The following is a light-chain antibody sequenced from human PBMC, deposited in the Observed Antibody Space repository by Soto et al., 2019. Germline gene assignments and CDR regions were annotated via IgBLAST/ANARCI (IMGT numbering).Light chain of an antibody. CDR3: CSYAGSGTFV. CDR1: SSDVGGYDV. Sequence: QSALTQPASVSGSPGQSITVSCTGTSSDVGGYDVVSWYQQHPGKAPKLMIYEGSLRPSGVSNRFSGSKSSNTASLTISGLQAEDEADYYCCSYAGSGTFVFGGGTQLTVL. V-gene: IGLV2-23*03. CDR2: EGS. J-gene: IGLJ2*01.